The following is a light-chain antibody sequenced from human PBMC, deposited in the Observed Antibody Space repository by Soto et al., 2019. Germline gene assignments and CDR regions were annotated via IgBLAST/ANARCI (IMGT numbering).Light chain of an antibody. CDR2: DES. V-gene: IGKV1-33*01. CDR3: QPYENLPT. CDR1: QNINNY. Sequence: DIQTTQSPSSLSAPVRPSATITCQSSQNINNYLNWYQQKPGRDPKILIYDESNLEAGVHSRFRGSGSGTDFTLTISSLQPEDIATYYCQPYENLPTFGTWTRLEIK. J-gene: IGKJ5*01.